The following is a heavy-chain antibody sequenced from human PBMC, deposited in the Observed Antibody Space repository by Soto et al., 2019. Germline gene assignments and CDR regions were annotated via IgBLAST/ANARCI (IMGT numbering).Heavy chain of an antibody. CDR2: IYYSGNT. J-gene: IGHJ4*02. Sequence: SETLSLTCSVSSASLSSSTYYWSWIRQPPGRGPEWIGSIYYSGNTYYKPSLKSRVSISIDTPRNQFSLKLTSVTAADTGVYYCASSSPFHYWGPGILVTAAS. CDR1: SASLSSSTYY. D-gene: IGHD6-6*01. V-gene: IGHV4-39*01. CDR3: ASSSPFHY.